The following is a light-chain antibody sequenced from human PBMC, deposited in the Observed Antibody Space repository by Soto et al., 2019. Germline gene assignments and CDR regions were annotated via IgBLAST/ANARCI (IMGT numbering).Light chain of an antibody. CDR1: QSISSW. V-gene: IGKV1-5*01. CDR2: DAS. CDR3: QQYNSYPCT. Sequence: DIQMTQSPSTLSASVGDRVTITCRASQSISSWLAWYQQKPGKAPKLMIYDASSLQSGVPATLSGSGSGTEFTLTISSLQPDDFATYYCQQYNSYPCTFGQGTKVDIK. J-gene: IGKJ1*01.